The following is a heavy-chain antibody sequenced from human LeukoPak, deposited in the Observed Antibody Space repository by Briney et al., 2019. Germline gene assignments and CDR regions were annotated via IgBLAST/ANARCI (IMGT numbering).Heavy chain of an antibody. J-gene: IGHJ4*02. CDR1: GYTFTSYG. CDR3: ARQHGMLAVAGTGFDY. D-gene: IGHD6-19*01. Sequence: GASVKVSCKASGYTFTSYGISWVRQAPGQGLEWMGWISAYNGNTNYAQKLQGRVTMTTDTSTSTAYMELSRLRSDDTAVYYCARQHGMLAVAGTGFDYWGQGTLVTVSS. V-gene: IGHV1-18*01. CDR2: ISAYNGNT.